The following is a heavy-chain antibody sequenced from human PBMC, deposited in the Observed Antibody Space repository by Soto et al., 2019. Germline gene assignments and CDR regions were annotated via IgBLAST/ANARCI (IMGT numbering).Heavy chain of an antibody. CDR3: ARDTVTTSDDAFDI. CDR1: GGSISSYY. CDR2: VYYSGST. Sequence: QVQLQESGPGLVKPSETLSLTCTVSGGSISSYYWTWIQQPPGKRLEWIGYVYYSGSTNYNPSLKSRVTISVDMSKNQFSLKLSSVTAADTAVYYCARDTVTTSDDAFDIWGQGTMVTVSS. J-gene: IGHJ3*02. D-gene: IGHD4-17*01. V-gene: IGHV4-59*01.